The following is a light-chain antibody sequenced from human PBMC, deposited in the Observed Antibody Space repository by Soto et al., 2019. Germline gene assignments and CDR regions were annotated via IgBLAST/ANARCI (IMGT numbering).Light chain of an antibody. J-gene: IGLJ2*01. V-gene: IGLV2-8*01. CDR3: SSYTGSSTLEV. CDR2: EVS. CDR1: SSDVGGYNY. Sequence: QSALTQPPSASGSPGQSVTISCTGTSSDVGGYNYVSWYQQHPGKAPKLMISEVSKRPSGVPDRFSGSKSGNTASLTISGLQAEDEADYYCSSYTGSSTLEVFGGGTKLTVL.